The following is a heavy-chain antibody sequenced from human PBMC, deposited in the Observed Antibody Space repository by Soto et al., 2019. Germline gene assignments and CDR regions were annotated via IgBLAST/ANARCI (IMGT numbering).Heavy chain of an antibody. V-gene: IGHV3-23*01. CDR3: AKDLTRQLAYWLDP. J-gene: IGHJ5*02. Sequence: GSLRLSCAASGFTFSSYAMSWVRQAPGKGLEWVSAISGSGGSTYYADSVKGRFTISRDNSKNTLYLQMNSLRADDTALYYCAKDLTRQLAYWLDPWGQGTQVTVSS. D-gene: IGHD6-6*01. CDR2: ISGSGGST. CDR1: GFTFSSYA.